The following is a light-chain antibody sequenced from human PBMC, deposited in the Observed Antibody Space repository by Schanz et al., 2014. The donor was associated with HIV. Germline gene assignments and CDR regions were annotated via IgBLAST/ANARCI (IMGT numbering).Light chain of an antibody. Sequence: EIVLTQSPATLSLSPGERATLSCRASQSVSRYLAWYQQKPGQAPRLLIYDASTRASGIPARFSGSGSGTDFTLTISSLEPEDFAVYYCQQRTTWPSLTFGGGTKVEVK. CDR2: DAS. CDR3: QQRTTWPSLT. V-gene: IGKV3-11*01. J-gene: IGKJ4*01. CDR1: QSVSRY.